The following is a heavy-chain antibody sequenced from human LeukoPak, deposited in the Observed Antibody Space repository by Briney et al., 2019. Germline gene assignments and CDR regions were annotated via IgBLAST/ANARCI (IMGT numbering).Heavy chain of an antibody. CDR3: ARGQRFYYYYYGMDV. D-gene: IGHD2-2*01. CDR2: INHSGST. J-gene: IGHJ6*02. Sequence: PSETLSLTCAVYGGSFSGYYWSWIRQPPGKGLEWIGEINHSGSTNYNPSLQSRVTISVDTSKNQFSLKLSSVTAADTAVYYCARGQRFYYYYYGMDVWGQGTTVTVSS. V-gene: IGHV4-34*01. CDR1: GGSFSGYY.